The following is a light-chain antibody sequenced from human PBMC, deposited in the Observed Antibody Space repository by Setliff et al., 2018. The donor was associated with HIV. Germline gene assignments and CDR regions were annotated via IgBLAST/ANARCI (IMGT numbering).Light chain of an antibody. CDR1: QGLVYSDGNTY. J-gene: IGKJ1*01. CDR2: QVS. CDR3: MQGTHWPWT. V-gene: IGKV2-30*01. Sequence: DVVMTQSPLFLPVTLGQPASISCRSSQGLVYSDGNTYLNWFHQRPGQSPRRLIYQVSKRDSGAPDRFSGSGSGTEFSLQISRVEAEDVGVYYCMQGTHWPWTFGQGTKVDIK.